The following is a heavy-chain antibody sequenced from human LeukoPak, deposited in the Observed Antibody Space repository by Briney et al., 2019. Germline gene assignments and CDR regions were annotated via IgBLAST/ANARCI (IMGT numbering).Heavy chain of an antibody. CDR3: ARDQGVVVIDTTPDYFDY. CDR2: ISYDGNIK. Sequence: QPGGSLRLSCAASGFTFSDYTVYWVRLAPGKGLQWVATISYDGNIKYYADSVKGRFTISRDNSKNTLYLQMNSLRAEDTAVYYCARDQGVVVIDTTPDYFDYWGQGTLVTVSS. V-gene: IGHV3-30*04. CDR1: GFTFSDYT. D-gene: IGHD2-15*01. J-gene: IGHJ4*02.